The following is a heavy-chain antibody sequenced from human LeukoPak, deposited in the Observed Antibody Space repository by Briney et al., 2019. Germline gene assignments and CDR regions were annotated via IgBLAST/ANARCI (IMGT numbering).Heavy chain of an antibody. CDR1: GFTVSSNY. Sequence: GGSLRLSCAASGFTVSSNYMSWVRQAPGKGLEWVSVIYSGGSTYYADSVKGRFTISRDNSKNTLYLQMNSLRAEDTAVYYCARGRYPQYYYDSSGYYGSPPFDYWGQGTLVTVSS. CDR3: ARGRYPQYYYDSSGYYGSPPFDY. V-gene: IGHV3-66*01. D-gene: IGHD3-22*01. CDR2: IYSGGST. J-gene: IGHJ4*02.